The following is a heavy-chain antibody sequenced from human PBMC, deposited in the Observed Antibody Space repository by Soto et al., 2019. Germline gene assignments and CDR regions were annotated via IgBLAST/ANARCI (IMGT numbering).Heavy chain of an antibody. D-gene: IGHD3-22*01. CDR2: IYYSGST. J-gene: IGHJ4*02. V-gene: IGHV4-31*03. CDR3: ARGGDYYDSEWAY. Sequence: QVQLQESGPGLVKASQTLSLTCTVSGGSISSGSYYWSWIRQHPGKGLEWIGYIYYSGSTYYNPSLKSRVTISVDTSKNQFSLKLRSVTAADTAVYYCARGGDYYDSEWAYWGQGTLVTVSS. CDR1: GGSISSGSYY.